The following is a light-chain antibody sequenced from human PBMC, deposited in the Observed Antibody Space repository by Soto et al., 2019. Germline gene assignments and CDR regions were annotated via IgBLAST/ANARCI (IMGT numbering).Light chain of an antibody. CDR3: LQDYNYPWT. J-gene: IGKJ1*01. CDR2: AAS. V-gene: IGKV1-6*01. Sequence: AIQMTQSPSSLSASVGDRVTITCRASQGIRNDLGWYQQKPGKAPKLLIYAASSLQSGVPSRLSGSGSGTDFNLTISSLQPEDFATYYCLQDYNYPWTFGQGTKVEIK. CDR1: QGIRND.